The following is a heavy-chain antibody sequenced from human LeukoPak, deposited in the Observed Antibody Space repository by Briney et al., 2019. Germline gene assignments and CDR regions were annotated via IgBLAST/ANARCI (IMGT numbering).Heavy chain of an antibody. CDR3: AREGGFYRPLDY. Sequence: GSLRLSCAASGFTFSGYSMNWVRQAPGKGLEWIGEVHLDGRTNYNPSLKSRLIMSVDLPENHISLKLTSVTAADTAVYYCAREGGFYRPLDYSGQGTLVTVSS. CDR1: GFTFSGYS. D-gene: IGHD3-3*01. J-gene: IGHJ4*02. CDR2: VHLDGRT. V-gene: IGHV4-34*01.